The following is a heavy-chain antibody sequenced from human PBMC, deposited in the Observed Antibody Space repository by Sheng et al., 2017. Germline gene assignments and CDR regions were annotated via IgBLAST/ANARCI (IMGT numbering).Heavy chain of an antibody. J-gene: IGHJ5*02. V-gene: IGHV4-38-2*01. D-gene: IGHD3-10*01. Sequence: QVQLQESGPGLVKPSETLSLTCAVSGYSISSGYYWGWIRQPPGKGLEWIGSIYHSGSTYYNPSLKSRVTISVDTSKNQFSLKLSSVTAADTAVYYCARAGGVLWFGESPGWFDPWGQGNPGHRLL. CDR2: IYHSGST. CDR3: ARAGGVLWFGESPGWFDP. CDR1: GYSISSGYY.